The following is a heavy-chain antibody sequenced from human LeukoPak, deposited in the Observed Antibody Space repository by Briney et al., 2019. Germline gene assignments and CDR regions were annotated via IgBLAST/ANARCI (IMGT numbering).Heavy chain of an antibody. D-gene: IGHD1-26*01. CDR2: IYSDGST. J-gene: IGHJ3*02. CDR3: ARELREHGVFDI. Sequence: GGSLRLSCTASGFTFGDYAMSWFRQAPGKGLEWVSEIYSDGSTYNAASVKGRFSIPRDNSKNTVYLQMNSLRAEDTAVYYCARELREHGVFDIWGQGTMVTVSS. V-gene: IGHV3-53*01. CDR1: GFTFGDYA.